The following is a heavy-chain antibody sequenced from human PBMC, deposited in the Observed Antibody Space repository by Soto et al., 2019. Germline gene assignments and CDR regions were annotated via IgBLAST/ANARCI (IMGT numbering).Heavy chain of an antibody. J-gene: IGHJ6*03. CDR2: ISYDGSNK. CDR3: AKGGGVVDDYGAQELNYYYYYYMDV. V-gene: IGHV3-30*18. CDR1: GFTFSSYG. D-gene: IGHD4-17*01. Sequence: GGSLRLSCAASGFTFSSYGMHWVRQAPGKGLEWVAVISYDGSNKYYADSVKGRFTISRDNSKNTLYLQMNSLRAEDTAVYYCAKGGGVVDDYGAQELNYYYYYYMDVWGKGTTVTVSS.